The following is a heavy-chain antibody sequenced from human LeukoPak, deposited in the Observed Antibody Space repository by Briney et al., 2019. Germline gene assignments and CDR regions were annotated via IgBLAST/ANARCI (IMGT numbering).Heavy chain of an antibody. V-gene: IGHV3-23*01. CDR2: ISGSGNTT. CDR1: GFTFSSYV. CDR3: AKPPPDSSSWLFDY. D-gene: IGHD6-13*01. J-gene: IGHJ4*02. Sequence: GGSLRLSCAASGFTFSSYVMNWVRQAPGKGLEWVSGISGSGNTTYYADSVKGRFTISRDNSKNTLYLQMNSLRVEDTAVYYCAKPPPDSSSWLFDYWGQGTLVTVSS.